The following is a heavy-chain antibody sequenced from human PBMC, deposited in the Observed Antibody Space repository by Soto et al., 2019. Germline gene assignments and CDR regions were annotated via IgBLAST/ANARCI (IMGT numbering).Heavy chain of an antibody. V-gene: IGHV3-15*07. CDR3: ARDLFHTFDI. J-gene: IGHJ3*02. Sequence: EVQLVESGGGLVKPGESLRLSCEASSSPFSNNWMNWVRQAPGKGLDWVGLINHKGEPMTAHYVAPVKGRFIISRDDSKNTVYLQINSLKTEDTAVYYCARDLFHTFDIWGQGTMVTVSS. CDR2: INHKGEPMTA. CDR1: SSPFSNNW.